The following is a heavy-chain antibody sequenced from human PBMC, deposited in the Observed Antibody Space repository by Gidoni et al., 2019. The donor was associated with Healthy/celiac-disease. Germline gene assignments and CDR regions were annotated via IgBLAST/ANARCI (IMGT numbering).Heavy chain of an antibody. CDR3: AKGPCHRCNYGDYTPPFDY. Sequence: EVQLVESGGGLVQPGRSLRLSCAASGFTFDDYAMHWVRQAPGKGLEWVSGISWNSGSIGYADSVKGRFTISRDNAKNSLYLQMNSLRAEDTALYYCAKGPCHRCNYGDYTPPFDYWGQGTLVTVSS. CDR2: ISWNSGSI. J-gene: IGHJ4*02. D-gene: IGHD4-17*01. V-gene: IGHV3-9*01. CDR1: GFTFDDYA.